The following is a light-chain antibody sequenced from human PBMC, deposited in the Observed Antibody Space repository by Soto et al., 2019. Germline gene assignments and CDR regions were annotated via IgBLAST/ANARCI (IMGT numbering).Light chain of an antibody. CDR2: EVS. J-gene: IGLJ2*01. V-gene: IGLV2-14*01. Sequence: QSALTQPASVSGSPGQSITISCTGTSSDVGGYNYVSWYQQHPDKAPKLMIYEVSNRPSGVSNRFSGSKSGSTASLTISGLQAEDEADYYCSSYTSSSTPVFGGGTQLTVL. CDR3: SSYTSSSTPV. CDR1: SSDVGGYNY.